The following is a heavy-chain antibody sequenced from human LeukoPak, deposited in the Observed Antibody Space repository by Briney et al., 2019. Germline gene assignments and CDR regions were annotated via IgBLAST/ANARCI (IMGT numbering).Heavy chain of an antibody. CDR3: VRDKYARSNYAYFDS. Sequence: GGSLRLSCAASGFPFSTHSRNWVRQAPGKGLEWFSSISAGGDFGYYGGSVSGVFTMSRDNAKNSLHLKMDSLTAEHTAVYYCVRDKYARSNYAYFDSWAHGTLVTVSS. V-gene: IGHV3-21*01. J-gene: IGHJ4*01. CDR2: ISAGGDFG. CDR1: GFPFSTHS. D-gene: IGHD2-8*01.